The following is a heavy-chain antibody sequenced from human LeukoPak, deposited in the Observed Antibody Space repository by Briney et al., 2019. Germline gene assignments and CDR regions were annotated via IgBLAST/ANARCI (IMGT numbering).Heavy chain of an antibody. V-gene: IGHV1-8*01. D-gene: IGHD6-13*01. CDR1: GYTVTSYD. CDR2: MNPNSGNT. J-gene: IGHJ5*02. CDR3: ARVWWAAAGHNWFDP. Sequence: GASVKVPCKASGYTVTSYDINWVRQATGQGLEWMGWMNPNSGNTGYAQKFQGRVTMTRNTSISTAYMELSSLRSEDTAVYYCARVWWAAAGHNWFDPWGRGTLVTVSS.